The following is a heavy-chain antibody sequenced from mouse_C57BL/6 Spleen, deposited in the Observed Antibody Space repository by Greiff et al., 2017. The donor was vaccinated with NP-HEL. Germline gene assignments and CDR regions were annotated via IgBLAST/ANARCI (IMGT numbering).Heavy chain of an antibody. Sequence: EVMLVESGEGLVKPGGSLKLSCAASGFTFSSYAMSWVRQTPEKRLEWVAYISSGGDYIYYADTVKGRFTISRDNARNTLYLQMSSLKSEDTAMYYCTRGGGTGGYFDVWGTGTTVTVSS. CDR1: GFTFSSYA. CDR2: ISSGGDYI. V-gene: IGHV5-9-1*02. J-gene: IGHJ1*03. CDR3: TRGGGTGGYFDV. D-gene: IGHD4-1*01.